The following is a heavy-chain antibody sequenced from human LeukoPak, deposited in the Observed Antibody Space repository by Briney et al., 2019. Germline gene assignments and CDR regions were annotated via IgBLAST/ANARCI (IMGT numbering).Heavy chain of an antibody. CDR3: ARDRITMVRGALRYYGMDV. Sequence: SETLSLTCTVSGASISSYYWGWLRQPPGKGLEWIGFIYYSGITNYNPSLKSRVTISVDTSKNQFSLKLNSVTAADTAVYYCARDRITMVRGALRYYGMDVWGQGTTVTVSS. CDR1: GASISSYY. D-gene: IGHD3-10*01. CDR2: IYYSGIT. V-gene: IGHV4-59*01. J-gene: IGHJ6*02.